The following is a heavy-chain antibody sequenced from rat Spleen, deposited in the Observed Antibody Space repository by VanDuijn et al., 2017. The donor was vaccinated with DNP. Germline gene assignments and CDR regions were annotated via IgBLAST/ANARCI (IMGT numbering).Heavy chain of an antibody. J-gene: IGHJ2*01. V-gene: IGHV5-31*01. Sequence: EVQLVESGGDLVQPGRSLKLSCVASGFTFSYYWMAWIRQVPGKGLEWIASITSGSRTYYPDSVKGRFTISRDNAKSSLYLQMNSLKSEDTATYYCAREGDYYSSYIGFDYWGQGVMVTVSS. CDR2: ITSGSRT. CDR1: GFTFSYYW. CDR3: AREGDYYSSYIGFDY. D-gene: IGHD1-2*01.